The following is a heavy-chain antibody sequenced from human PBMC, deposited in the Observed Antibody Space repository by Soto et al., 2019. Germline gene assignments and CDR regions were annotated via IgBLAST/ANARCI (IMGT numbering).Heavy chain of an antibody. D-gene: IGHD2-2*01. CDR3: TTDSADIVVVPATFGMDV. Sequence: LRLSCAASGITFSNAWMTWVRQAPGKGLEWVGRIKSITDGGTTDYAAPVKGRFTISRDDSKDTLYLQMNNLRTEDTAVYHCTTDSADIVVVPATFGMDVWGQGTTVTVSS. J-gene: IGHJ6*02. CDR1: GITFSNAW. V-gene: IGHV3-15*01. CDR2: IKSITDGGTT.